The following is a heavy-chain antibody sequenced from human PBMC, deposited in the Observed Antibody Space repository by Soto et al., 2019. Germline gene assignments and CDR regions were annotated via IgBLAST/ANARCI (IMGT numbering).Heavy chain of an antibody. D-gene: IGHD2-2*01. CDR3: TTDSADIVVVPATFGMDV. Sequence: LRLSCAASGITFSNAWMTWVRQAPGKGLEWVGRIKSITDGGTTDYAAPVKGRFTISRDDSKDTLYLQMNNLRTEDTAVYHCTTDSADIVVVPATFGMDVWGQGTTVTVSS. J-gene: IGHJ6*02. CDR1: GITFSNAW. V-gene: IGHV3-15*01. CDR2: IKSITDGGTT.